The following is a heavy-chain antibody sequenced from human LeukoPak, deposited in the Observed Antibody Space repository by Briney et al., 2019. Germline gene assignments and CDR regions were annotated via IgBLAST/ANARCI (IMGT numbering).Heavy chain of an antibody. J-gene: IGHJ4*02. CDR3: ARVGSGSYHYVYYFDY. CDR1: GFTFSSYW. V-gene: IGHV3-7*01. Sequence: AGGSLRLSCAASGFTFSSYWMSWVRQAPGKGLEWVANIKQDGSEKYYVDSVKGRFTISRDNAKNSLYLQMNSLRAEDTAVYYCARVGSGSYHYVYYFDYWGQGTLVTVSS. D-gene: IGHD3-10*01. CDR2: IKQDGSEK.